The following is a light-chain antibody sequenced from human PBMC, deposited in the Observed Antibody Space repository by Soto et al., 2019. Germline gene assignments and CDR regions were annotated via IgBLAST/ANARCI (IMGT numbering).Light chain of an antibody. CDR2: GAS. Sequence: EIVMTQSPSTLSVSPGESATLSCRASQSVSSSYLAWYQQKPGQAPRLLIYGASSRATGIPDRFSGSGSGTDFTLTISRLEPEDFAVYYCQQYGSSPLTFGQGTRLEIK. J-gene: IGKJ5*01. CDR1: QSVSSSY. CDR3: QQYGSSPLT. V-gene: IGKV3-20*01.